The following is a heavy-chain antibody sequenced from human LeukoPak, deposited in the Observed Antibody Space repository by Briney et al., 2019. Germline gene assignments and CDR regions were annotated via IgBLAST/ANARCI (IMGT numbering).Heavy chain of an antibody. CDR1: GFTFSSYA. CDR3: ARDHGDIVVVVAATGGTAGDY. Sequence: GGSLRLSCAASGFTFSSYAMHWFRQAPGKGLEWVAVISYDGSNKYYADSVKGRFTISRDNSKNTLYLQMNSLRAEDTAVYYCARDHGDIVVVVAATGGTAGDYWGQGTLVTVSS. J-gene: IGHJ4*02. CDR2: ISYDGSNK. V-gene: IGHV3-30-3*01. D-gene: IGHD2-15*01.